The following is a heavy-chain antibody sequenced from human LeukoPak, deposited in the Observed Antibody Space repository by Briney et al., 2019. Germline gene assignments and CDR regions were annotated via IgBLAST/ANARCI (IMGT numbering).Heavy chain of an antibody. CDR3: ASKPAARLSWFDP. CDR1: GGSFRGYY. Sequence: SETLSLTCAVYGGSFRGYYWSWIRQPPGKGLVWIGEINHSGSTNYNPSLKSRVTISADTSKNQFSLKLSSVTAADTAVYYCASKPAARLSWFDPWGQGTLVTVSS. CDR2: INHSGST. J-gene: IGHJ5*02. V-gene: IGHV4-34*01. D-gene: IGHD2-2*01.